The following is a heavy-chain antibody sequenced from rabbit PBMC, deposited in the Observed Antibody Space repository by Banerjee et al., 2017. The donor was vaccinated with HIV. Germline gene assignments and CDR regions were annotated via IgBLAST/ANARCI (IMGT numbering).Heavy chain of an antibody. CDR1: GFDFSSYY. Sequence: QLKESGGGLVQPGGSLKLSCKGSGFDFSSYYMSWVRQAPGKGLEWIGYIDPFFGTTYFASWVNGRFTISSDNAQNTVFLQLNSLTVADTATYFCARDAGRGDYIDGVFNLWGQGTLVTVS. CDR2: IDPFFGTT. D-gene: IGHD8-1*01. J-gene: IGHJ4*01. CDR3: ARDAGRGDYIDGVFNL. V-gene: IGHV1S7*01.